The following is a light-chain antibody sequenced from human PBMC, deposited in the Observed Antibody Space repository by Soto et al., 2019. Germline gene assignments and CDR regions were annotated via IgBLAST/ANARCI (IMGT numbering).Light chain of an antibody. Sequence: DIQLTQSPSFLSASVGDRVTITCRASQDISSHLAWYQQKPGKAPKLLIYAASTLQSGVPSGFGGSGSGTEFTLTITILQAEDFATYYCQHVKTYPLTFGGGTKVEIK. CDR3: QHVKTYPLT. J-gene: IGKJ4*01. CDR2: AAS. V-gene: IGKV1-9*01. CDR1: QDISSH.